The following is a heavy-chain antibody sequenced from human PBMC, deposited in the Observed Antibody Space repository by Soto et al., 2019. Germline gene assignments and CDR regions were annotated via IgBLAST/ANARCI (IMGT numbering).Heavy chain of an antibody. CDR1: GFTFSSYW. J-gene: IGHJ3*02. V-gene: IGHV3-74*01. CDR2: INSDGSST. Sequence: GGSLRLSCAASGFTFSSYWMHWVRQAPGKGLVWVSRINSDGSSTSYADSVKGRFTISRDNAKNTLYLQMNSLRAEDTAVYYCARGKKWSGYAEHDAFDIWGQGTMVTVSS. CDR3: ARGKKWSGYAEHDAFDI. D-gene: IGHD5-12*01.